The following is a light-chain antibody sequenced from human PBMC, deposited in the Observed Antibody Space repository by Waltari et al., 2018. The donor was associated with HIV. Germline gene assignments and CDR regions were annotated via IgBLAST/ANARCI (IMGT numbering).Light chain of an antibody. CDR1: SRSIASNY. Sequence: FMLTQPPSVSASPGNTVTIPCPRTSRSIASNYVRWSQQPPGSAPTTVIYEDNQRPSGVPERFSGSIDSSSNSASLTISGLTTEDEADFYCQSYDSSKGDWVFGGGTKLTVL. CDR3: QSYDSSKGDWV. CDR2: EDN. J-gene: IGLJ3*02. V-gene: IGLV6-57*03.